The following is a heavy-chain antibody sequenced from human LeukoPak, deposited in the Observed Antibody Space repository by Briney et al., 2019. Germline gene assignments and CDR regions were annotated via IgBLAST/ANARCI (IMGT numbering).Heavy chain of an antibody. V-gene: IGHV3-23*01. D-gene: IGHD2-2*01. CDR1: GFIFSNDA. CDR2: ISGSGQNK. J-gene: IGHJ5*01. CDR3: AKTFCSSTNCYPSSFGS. Sequence: GGSLRLSCVASGFIFSNDAMSWVRQSPAKGLEWVSSISGSGQNKHYADSVKGRFTISRDNSKNTVNLQLNNLRVEDTGTYYCAKTFCSSTNCYPSSFGSWGQGSLVTVSS.